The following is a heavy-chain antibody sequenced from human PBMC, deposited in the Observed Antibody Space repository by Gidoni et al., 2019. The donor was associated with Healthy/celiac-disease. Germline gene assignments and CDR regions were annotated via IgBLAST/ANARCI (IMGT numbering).Heavy chain of an antibody. Sequence: QVQLVQSGAEVTKPGSSVKVSCKASGGTFSSYSISWVRQAPGQGLEWMGRIIPILGIANYAQKFKGRVTITAHKSTSTAYMELSSLRSEDTAVYYCARDASYDSSGYYYPFDYWGQGTLVTVSS. CDR2: IIPILGIA. CDR3: ARDASYDSSGYYYPFDY. CDR1: GGTFSSYS. D-gene: IGHD3-22*01. J-gene: IGHJ4*02. V-gene: IGHV1-69*04.